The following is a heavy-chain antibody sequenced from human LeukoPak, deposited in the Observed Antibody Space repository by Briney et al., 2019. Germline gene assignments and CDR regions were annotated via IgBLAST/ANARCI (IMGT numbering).Heavy chain of an antibody. CDR2: IYYSGST. D-gene: IGHD6-13*01. Sequence: MPSETLSLTCTVSGGSISSYYWSWIRQPPGKGLEWIGYIYYSGSTNYNTSLKSRVTISVDTSKNQFSLKLSSVTAADTAVYYCARVFAAGAGYDAFDIWGQGTIVTVSS. V-gene: IGHV4-59*01. CDR1: GGSISSYY. J-gene: IGHJ3*02. CDR3: ARVFAAGAGYDAFDI.